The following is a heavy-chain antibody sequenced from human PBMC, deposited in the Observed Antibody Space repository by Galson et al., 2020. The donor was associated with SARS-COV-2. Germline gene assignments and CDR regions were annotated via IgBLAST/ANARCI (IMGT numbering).Heavy chain of an antibody. V-gene: IGHV1-69*13. CDR1: GGTFSSYA. D-gene: IGHD5-18*01. Sequence: SVKVSCKASGGTFSSYAISRVRQDPRQGLEWMGGIIPIFGTANYAQKVQARVTITADEATSTAYMGLRSLRSEDTDVYYCARDGGYSYGYSQSYWGQGTLGTVSS. CDR2: IIPIFGTA. J-gene: IGHJ4*02. CDR3: ARDGGYSYGYSQSY.